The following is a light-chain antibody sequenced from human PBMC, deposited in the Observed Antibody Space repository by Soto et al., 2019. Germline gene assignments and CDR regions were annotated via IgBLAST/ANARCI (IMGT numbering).Light chain of an antibody. Sequence: DIQMTPSPSSLSASVVDRVTITCRASQSISSYLNWYQQKPGKVPKLLIYAASTLQSGVPSRFSGSGSGTDFTLTISCLQSEDFATYYCQQYYSYPLTFGGGTKVDIK. V-gene: IGKV1-39*01. CDR2: AAS. J-gene: IGKJ4*01. CDR1: QSISSY. CDR3: QQYYSYPLT.